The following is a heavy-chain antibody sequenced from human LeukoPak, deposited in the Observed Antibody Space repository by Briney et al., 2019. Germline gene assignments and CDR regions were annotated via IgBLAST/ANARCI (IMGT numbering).Heavy chain of an antibody. V-gene: IGHV1-18*01. J-gene: IGHJ4*02. CDR2: ISGYNGNT. CDR1: GYTFTSYG. CDR3: ARDRHRRHYYDSSLHPPLDY. Sequence: ASVKVSCKASGYTFTSYGISWVRQAPGQGLEWMGWISGYNGNTNYAQQLQGRVTMTTDTSTSTAYMDLRSLRSDDTAVYYCARDRHRRHYYDSSLHPPLDYWGQGTLVTVSS. D-gene: IGHD3-22*01.